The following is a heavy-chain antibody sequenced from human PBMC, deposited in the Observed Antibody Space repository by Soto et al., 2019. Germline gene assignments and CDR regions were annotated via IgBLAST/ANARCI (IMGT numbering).Heavy chain of an antibody. Sequence: VSCQASGYTXFPYDIRWVRQAPGQGLEWMGWISTYSGDTKYAKKFQGRVTMTTDTSTTKAYLELRSMRSEDTAVYYCARHHGPTTSENWFDPWGQGTLVTVSS. CDR1: GYTXFPYD. V-gene: IGHV1-18*01. CDR2: ISTYSGDT. CDR3: ARHHGPTTSENWFDP. D-gene: IGHD5-12*01. J-gene: IGHJ5*02.